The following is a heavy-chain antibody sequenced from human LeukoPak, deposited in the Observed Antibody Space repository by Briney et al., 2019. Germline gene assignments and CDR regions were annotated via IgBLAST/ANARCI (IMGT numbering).Heavy chain of an antibody. CDR1: GGSISSSSYY. CDR3: ARLAVAATPVDY. Sequence: SETLSLTCTVSGGSISSSSYYWGWIRQPPGKGLEWIGSIYYSGSTYYNPSLKGRVTISVDTSKNQFSLKLRSVLAADTAVYFCARLAVAATPVDYWGQGTLVTVP. D-gene: IGHD6-19*01. V-gene: IGHV4-39*01. CDR2: IYYSGST. J-gene: IGHJ4*02.